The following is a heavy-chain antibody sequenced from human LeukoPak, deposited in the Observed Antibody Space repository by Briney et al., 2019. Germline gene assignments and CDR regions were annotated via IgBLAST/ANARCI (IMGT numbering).Heavy chain of an antibody. CDR2: IYHSGIT. Sequence: PSETLSLTCAVSGSSIRSGYYWGWIRQPPGKGLEWIGTIYHSGITYYNSSLKSRVIISVDTSKNQFSLKLNSVTAADTAVYYCARRDGTYFDSWGQGTLVTVSS. CDR3: ARRDGTYFDS. V-gene: IGHV4-38-2*01. J-gene: IGHJ4*02. D-gene: IGHD5-24*01. CDR1: GSSIRSGYY.